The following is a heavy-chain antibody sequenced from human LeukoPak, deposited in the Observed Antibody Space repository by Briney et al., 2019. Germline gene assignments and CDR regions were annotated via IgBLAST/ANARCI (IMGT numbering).Heavy chain of an antibody. CDR2: IDPKSGGT. Sequence: ASVKVSCKASGYTFTGYYMHWVRQAPGQGLEWMGWIDPKSGGTKYAQNFQGRVTMTRDMSISIVYMELSRLTSDDTAFYYCARLTTIGDALDIWGQGTTVTVSS. CDR1: GYTFTGYY. CDR3: ARLTTIGDALDI. D-gene: IGHD3-3*01. J-gene: IGHJ3*02. V-gene: IGHV1-2*02.